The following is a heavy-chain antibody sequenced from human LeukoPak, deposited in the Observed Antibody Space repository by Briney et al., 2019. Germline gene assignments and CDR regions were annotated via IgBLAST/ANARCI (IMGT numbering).Heavy chain of an antibody. J-gene: IGHJ4*02. CDR1: GGSFSGYY. V-gene: IGHV4-34*01. Sequence: SETLSLTCAVYGGSFSGYYWSWIRQPPGKGLEWIGEINHSGSTNYNPSLKSQVSISIDTSKNQFSLKLTSVTAADTAVYYCARQTGSGLFILPGGQGTLVAVSS. D-gene: IGHD3/OR15-3a*01. CDR2: INHSGST. CDR3: ARQTGSGLFILP.